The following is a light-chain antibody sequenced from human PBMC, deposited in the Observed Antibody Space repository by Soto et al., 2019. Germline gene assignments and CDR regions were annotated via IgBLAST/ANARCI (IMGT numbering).Light chain of an antibody. CDR1: SSGVGSYNL. CDR3: CSYAGSSTWV. CDR2: EVS. V-gene: IGLV2-23*02. J-gene: IGLJ3*02. Sequence: QSALTQPASVSGSPGQSITISCTGTSSGVGSYNLVSWYQQHPGKAPKLMIYEVSKRPSGVSNRFSGSKSGNTASLTISGLKAEDEADYYCCSYAGSSTWVFGGGTKVTVL.